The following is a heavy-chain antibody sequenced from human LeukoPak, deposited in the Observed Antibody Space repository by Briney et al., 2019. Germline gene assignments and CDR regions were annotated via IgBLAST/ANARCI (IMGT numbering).Heavy chain of an antibody. CDR1: GSSMNLYS. J-gene: IGHJ5*02. CDR2: MYYSGTT. Sequence: SETLSLTCSVSGSSMNLYSWNWIRQSPGKGLEWIAYMYYSGTTNYNPSLENRAAISLDLSRHQFSLRLNSVTAADTAVYYCATYSSSSHLWGQGTLVTVSS. D-gene: IGHD6-13*01. CDR3: ATYSSSSHL. V-gene: IGHV4-59*12.